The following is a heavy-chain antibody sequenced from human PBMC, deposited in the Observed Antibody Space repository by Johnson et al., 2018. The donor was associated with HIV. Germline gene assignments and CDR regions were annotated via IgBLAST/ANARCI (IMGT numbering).Heavy chain of an antibody. CDR3: ARVRVKRVQSSSWYGGALYL. Sequence: QVQLVESGGGVVQPGRSLRLSCAASGFTLSSYWMSWVRQAPGKGLEWVSVISYDGSNKYHADSVKGRFTISRDNSKNTLYLQMNSLRAEDTAVYYCARVRVKRVQSSSWYGGALYLWGQGTMFTVSS. D-gene: IGHD2-2*01. CDR1: GFTLSSYW. CDR2: ISYDGSNK. J-gene: IGHJ3*01. V-gene: IGHV3-30-3*01.